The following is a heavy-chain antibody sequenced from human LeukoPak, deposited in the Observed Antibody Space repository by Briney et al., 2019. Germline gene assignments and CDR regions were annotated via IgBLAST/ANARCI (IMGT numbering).Heavy chain of an antibody. CDR3: ARPPDLAAPGY. J-gene: IGHJ4*02. V-gene: IGHV4-39*01. CDR2: IYHTGST. Sequence: SETLSLTCTVSGGSISSGGYYWSWIRQPPGQGLEWIGSIYHTGSTYYHASLKSRVTISIDTSQNQFSLILTSVTAADTAMYYCARPPDLAAPGYWGQGTLVTVSS. CDR1: GGSISSGGYY. D-gene: IGHD2-15*01.